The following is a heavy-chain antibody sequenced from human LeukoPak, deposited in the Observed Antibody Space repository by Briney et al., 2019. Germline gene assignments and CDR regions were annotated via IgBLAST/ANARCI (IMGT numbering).Heavy chain of an antibody. J-gene: IGHJ4*02. CDR1: GFTFSSYG. V-gene: IGHV3-30*18. CDR3: AKDKGTKDYFDWGPMGV. Sequence: GGSLRLSCAASGFTFSSYGMHWVRQAPGKGLEWVAVISYDGSNKYYADSVKGRFTISRDDSKNTLYLQMNSLRAEDTAVYYCAKDKGTKDYFDWGPMGVWGQGTLVTVSS. CDR2: ISYDGSNK. D-gene: IGHD3-9*01.